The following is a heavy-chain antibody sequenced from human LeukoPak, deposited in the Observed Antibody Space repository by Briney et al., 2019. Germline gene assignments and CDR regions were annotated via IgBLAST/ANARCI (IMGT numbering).Heavy chain of an antibody. CDR2: LTWNGGTI. V-gene: IGHV3-9*01. CDR3: ARDKGLKYSSSWDAFDI. Sequence: GGSLRLSCAASGFTFDDYAIHWVRQAPGKGLEWVSGLTWNGGTIGYADSVKGRFTISRDNAKNSLYLQMNSLRAEDTALYYCARDKGLKYSSSWDAFDIWGQGTLVTVSS. J-gene: IGHJ3*02. D-gene: IGHD6-13*01. CDR1: GFTFDDYA.